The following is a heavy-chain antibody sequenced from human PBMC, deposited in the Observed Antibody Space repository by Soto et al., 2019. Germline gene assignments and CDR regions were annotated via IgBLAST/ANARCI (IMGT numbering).Heavy chain of an antibody. V-gene: IGHV4-39*01. Sequence: SETLSLTCTVSGGSISSSSYYWGWIRQPPGKGLEWIGSIYYSGSTYYNPSLKSRVTISVDTSKNQFSLKLSSVTAADTAVYYCASTKIAFYNWLDPWGQGTLVTVSS. D-gene: IGHD3-3*02. CDR2: IYYSGST. CDR1: GGSISSSSYY. CDR3: ASTKIAFYNWLDP. J-gene: IGHJ5*02.